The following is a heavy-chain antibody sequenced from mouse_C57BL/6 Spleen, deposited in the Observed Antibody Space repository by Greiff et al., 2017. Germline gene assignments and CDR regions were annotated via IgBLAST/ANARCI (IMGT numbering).Heavy chain of an antibody. D-gene: IGHD1-1*01. CDR3: TRSSITTVVASDYYAMDY. V-gene: IGHV1-15*01. CDR1: GYTFTDYE. CDR2: IDPETGGT. J-gene: IGHJ4*01. Sequence: VQLQESGAELVRPGASVTLSCKASGYTFTDYEMHWVKQTPVHGLEWIGAIDPETGGTAYNQKFKGKAILTADKSSSTAYMELRSLTSEDSAVYYCTRSSITTVVASDYYAMDYWGQGTSVTVSS.